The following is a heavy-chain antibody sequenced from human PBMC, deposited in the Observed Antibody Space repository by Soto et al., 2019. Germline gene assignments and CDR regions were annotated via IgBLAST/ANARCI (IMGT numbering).Heavy chain of an antibody. Sequence: QVQLVESGGGVVQPGRSLRLSCAASGCTFSSYAMHWVRQAPGKGLEWVAVIAYDGSNKYYADSVKGRFTISRDNSRNAVYLQMTRLGAEDTAVYYCARVLITGYSSGWYSYYYSGMDVWGQGTTVTVSS. CDR1: GCTFSSYA. CDR3: ARVLITGYSSGWYSYYYSGMDV. D-gene: IGHD6-19*01. J-gene: IGHJ6*02. V-gene: IGHV3-30-3*01. CDR2: IAYDGSNK.